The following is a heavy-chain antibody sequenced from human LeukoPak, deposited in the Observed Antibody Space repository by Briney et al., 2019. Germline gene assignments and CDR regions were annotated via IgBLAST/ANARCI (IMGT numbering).Heavy chain of an antibody. CDR2: IRYDGSNK. Sequence: QPGRSLRLSCAASGFTFRSYGMHWVRQAPGKGLEWVTFIRYDGSNKYYADSVKGRFTISRDNSKNTLYLQMDSLRAEDTAVYYCAKDRAQSYYDKRGYYLDALDVWGQGTMVAVSS. CDR3: AKDRAQSYYDKRGYYLDALDV. CDR1: GFTFRSYG. V-gene: IGHV3-30*02. D-gene: IGHD3-22*01. J-gene: IGHJ3*01.